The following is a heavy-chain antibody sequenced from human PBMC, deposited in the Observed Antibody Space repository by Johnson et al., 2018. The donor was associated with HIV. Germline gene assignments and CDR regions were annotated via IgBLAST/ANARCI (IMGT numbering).Heavy chain of an antibody. CDR2: ISYDANNK. V-gene: IGHV3-30*04. Sequence: QVQLVESGGGVVQPGRSLRLSCAASGFTFSSYALHWVRQAPGKGLEWVAVISYDANNKYYADAVKGRFTISRDNSKNTLYLQMNSLRAEDTAVYFCARAINDAFDIWGQGTMVTVSP. CDR3: ARAINDAFDI. CDR1: GFTFSSYA. J-gene: IGHJ3*02.